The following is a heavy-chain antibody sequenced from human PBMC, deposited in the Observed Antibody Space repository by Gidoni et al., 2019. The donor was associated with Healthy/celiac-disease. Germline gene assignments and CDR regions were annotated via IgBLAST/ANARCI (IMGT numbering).Heavy chain of an antibody. CDR2: ISYDGSNK. CDR3: AKGDSTVVVPAAIPVYYYYGMDV. D-gene: IGHD2-2*02. CDR1: GFTFSSYG. V-gene: IGHV3-30*18. J-gene: IGHJ6*02. Sequence: QVQLVESGGGVVQPGRSLRLSCAASGFTFSSYGLHWVRQAPGKGLEWVAVISYDGSNKYYADSVKGRFTISRDNSKNTLYLQMNSLRAEDTAVYYCAKGDSTVVVPAAIPVYYYYGMDVWGQGTTVTVSS.